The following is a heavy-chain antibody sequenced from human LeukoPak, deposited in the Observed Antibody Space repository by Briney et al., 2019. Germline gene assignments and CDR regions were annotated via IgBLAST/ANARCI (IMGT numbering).Heavy chain of an antibody. V-gene: IGHV4-30-2*01. Sequence: SETLSLTCAVSGGSISSGGYSWSWIRQPPGKGLEWIGYIYHSGSTYYNPSLKSRVTISVDRSKNQFSLKLSSVTAADTAVYYCARGDGYGDYFPDYWGQGTLVTVSS. J-gene: IGHJ4*02. CDR3: ARGDGYGDYFPDY. D-gene: IGHD4-17*01. CDR1: GGSISSGGYS. CDR2: IYHSGST.